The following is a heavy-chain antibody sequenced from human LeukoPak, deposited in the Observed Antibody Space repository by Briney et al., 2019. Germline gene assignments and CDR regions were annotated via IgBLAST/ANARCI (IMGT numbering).Heavy chain of an antibody. Sequence: ASVKVSCKASGYTSTSYGISWVRQAPGQGLEWMGIINPSGGSTSYAQKFQGRITMTRDTSTSTVYMELSSLRSEDTAVYYCARALGDYYDSSGYKRKDPSFDYWGQGTLVTVSS. CDR2: INPSGGST. D-gene: IGHD3-22*01. V-gene: IGHV1-46*01. CDR1: GYTSTSYG. J-gene: IGHJ4*02. CDR3: ARALGDYYDSSGYKRKDPSFDY.